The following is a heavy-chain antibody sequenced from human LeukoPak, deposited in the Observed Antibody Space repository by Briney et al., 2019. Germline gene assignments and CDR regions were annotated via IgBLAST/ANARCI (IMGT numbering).Heavy chain of an antibody. D-gene: IGHD5-18*01. CDR2: MNPNTGNT. CDR1: GYTFTSYD. CDR3: ASRRGYSYGY. J-gene: IGHJ4*02. V-gene: IGHV1-8*01. Sequence: ASVKVSCKVSGYTFTSYDINWVRQATGQGLEWMGWMNPNTGNTGYAQQFQGRVTMTRNTSISTAYMELSSLKSEDTAVYFCASRRGYSYGYWGQGTLVTVSS.